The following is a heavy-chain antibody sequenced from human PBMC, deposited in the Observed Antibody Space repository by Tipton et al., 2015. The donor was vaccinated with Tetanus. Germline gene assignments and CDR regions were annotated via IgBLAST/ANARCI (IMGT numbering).Heavy chain of an antibody. CDR2: ISHSGSS. CDR1: GGSFSLYY. CDR3: ARGGRDAYNNPLGAFDV. Sequence: GLVKPSETLSLTCTVSGGSFSLYYWNWVRQSPGKGLEWIGEISHSGSSSYSPSLKSRVTISVDTSKNQFSLRLRSVAAADTAVYYCARGGRDAYNNPLGAFDVWGRGTTVTVSS. J-gene: IGHJ3*01. V-gene: IGHV4-34*01. D-gene: IGHD5-24*01.